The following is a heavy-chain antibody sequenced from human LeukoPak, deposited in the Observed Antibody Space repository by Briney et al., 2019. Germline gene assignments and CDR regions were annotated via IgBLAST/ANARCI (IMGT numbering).Heavy chain of an antibody. CDR1: GYTFTSYG. D-gene: IGHD4-23*01. CDR3: ARDQTDYGGAPSVY. J-gene: IGHJ4*02. V-gene: IGHV1-18*01. CDR2: INTYNGNT. Sequence: GASVKVSCKASGYTFTSYGISWVRQAPGQGLEWMGWINTYNGNTNYVQKLQGRVTVTTVTSTSTAYMELRSLRSDDTAVYYCARDQTDYGGAPSVYWGQGTLVTVSS.